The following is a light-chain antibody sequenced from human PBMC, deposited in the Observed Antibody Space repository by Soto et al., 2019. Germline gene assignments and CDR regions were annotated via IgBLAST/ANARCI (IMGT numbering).Light chain of an antibody. CDR2: GAT. Sequence: EIVMTQSPATLSVSPGERVILSCRASQSVNNNLAWYKQKPGQSPRLLIYGATKRATGIPARFSASGSGTEFTLTISSLLAEDFSVYYCQKYNSLPPCTVGLGTKLEIK. CDR3: QKYNSLPPCT. V-gene: IGKV3-15*01. J-gene: IGKJ2*02. CDR1: QSVNNN.